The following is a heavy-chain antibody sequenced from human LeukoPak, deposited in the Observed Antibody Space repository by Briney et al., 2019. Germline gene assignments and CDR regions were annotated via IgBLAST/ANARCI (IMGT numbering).Heavy chain of an antibody. V-gene: IGHV3-48*03. J-gene: IGHJ4*02. Sequence: TGGSLRLSCAASGFTFSSYEMNWVRQAPGKGLEWVSYISSSGSNIYYADSVKGRFTISRDNAKNSLYLQMNSLRAEDTVVYYCARAYYDSSGDYWGQGTLVTVSS. CDR3: ARAYYDSSGDY. D-gene: IGHD3-22*01. CDR1: GFTFSSYE. CDR2: ISSSGSNI.